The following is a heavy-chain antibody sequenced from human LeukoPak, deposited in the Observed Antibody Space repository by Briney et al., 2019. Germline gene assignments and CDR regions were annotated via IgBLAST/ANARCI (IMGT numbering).Heavy chain of an antibody. J-gene: IGHJ4*02. V-gene: IGHV3-48*03. CDR1: GFTFSNYE. CDR2: ISSSGSTI. CDR3: AREQDDILTGYCPFEY. Sequence: GGSLRLSCAASGFTFSNYEMNRVRQAPGKGLEWVLYISSSGSTIYYADSVKGRFTISRDNAKNSLYLQMNSLRAEDTAVYYCAREQDDILTGYCPFEYWGQGTLVTVSS. D-gene: IGHD3-9*01.